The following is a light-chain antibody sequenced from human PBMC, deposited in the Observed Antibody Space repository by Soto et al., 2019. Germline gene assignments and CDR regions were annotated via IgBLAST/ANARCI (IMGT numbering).Light chain of an antibody. V-gene: IGKV3-11*01. CDR3: QQRSNWPPIT. J-gene: IGKJ5*01. CDR1: QPISTY. CDR2: DAS. Sequence: EIVFTQSPATLSLSPGERATLSFRASQPISTYLAWYQQKPGQAPKLLIYDASNRAAGVPARFSGSGSGTDFKLTISSVEPDDFAVYYCQQRSNWPPITFGQGTRLEI.